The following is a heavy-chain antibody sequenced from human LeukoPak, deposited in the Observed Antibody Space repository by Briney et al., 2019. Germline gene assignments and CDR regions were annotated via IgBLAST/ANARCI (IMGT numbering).Heavy chain of an antibody. D-gene: IGHD6-13*01. Sequence: PGGSLRLSCSASGFTFSSYAMHWVRQAPGKGLEYVSAISGNGGSTYYADSVKGRFTISRDNSKNTLYLQMNSLRAGDTAVYYCARDGAQAAAGTIPSYWGQGTLVTVSS. CDR1: GFTFSSYA. J-gene: IGHJ4*02. V-gene: IGHV3-64*04. CDR3: ARDGAQAAAGTIPSY. CDR2: ISGNGGST.